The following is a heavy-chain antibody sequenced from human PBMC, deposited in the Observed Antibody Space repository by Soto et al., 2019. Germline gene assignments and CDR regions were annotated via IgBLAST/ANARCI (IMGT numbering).Heavy chain of an antibody. CDR3: ARDGDPGYSFWSGPLGGGRFDP. V-gene: IGHV1-69*12. CDR2: IVPLFGTA. Sequence: QVQLVQSGAEVXXXXSSVNVSCKTSGGTFGNTAVTWVRQVPGQGLEWIGGIVPLFGTANYAQKFRGRVMITADESTSTAYMDLSSLRSDDTAIYYCARDGDPGYSFWSGPLGGGRFDPWGQGTLVTVSS. D-gene: IGHD3-3*01. J-gene: IGHJ5*02. CDR1: GGTFGNTA.